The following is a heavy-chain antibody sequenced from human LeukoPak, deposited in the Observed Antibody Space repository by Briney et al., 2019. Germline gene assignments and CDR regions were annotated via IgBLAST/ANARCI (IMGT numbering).Heavy chain of an antibody. V-gene: IGHV3-7*01. J-gene: IGHJ4*02. D-gene: IGHD1-26*01. Sequence: PGGSLRLSCVGSGFTFSTYWMAWVRQAPGKGLEWVANIKGDESAKHQADSVKGRFTIFRDNAQNSVYLQMSSLRGEDTAVYYCARDVGGSLDYWGQGTLVTVPS. CDR3: ARDVGGSLDY. CDR2: IKGDESAK. CDR1: GFTFSTYW.